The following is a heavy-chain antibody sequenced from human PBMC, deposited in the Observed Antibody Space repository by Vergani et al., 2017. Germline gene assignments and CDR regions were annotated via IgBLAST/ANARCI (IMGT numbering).Heavy chain of an antibody. CDR3: ARTESFILRYFHWAL. Sequence: QLHLQESGPGLVKPSETLSLTCTVSGGSITSSSYYWGWIRQPPGKGLEWIGYIYHSGGAYYNPSLKGRVTISVVTSKNQFSLEVTSVTAADTAIYFCARTESFILRYFHWALWGQGTLVTVSS. V-gene: IGHV4-39*01. CDR1: GGSITSSSYY. J-gene: IGHJ4*02. CDR2: IYHSGGA. D-gene: IGHD3-9*01.